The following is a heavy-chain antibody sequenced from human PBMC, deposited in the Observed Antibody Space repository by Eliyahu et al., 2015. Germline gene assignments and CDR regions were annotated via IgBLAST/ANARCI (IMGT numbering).Heavy chain of an antibody. CDR1: RFTFSSSS. J-gene: IGHJ3*02. D-gene: IGHD3-10*01. V-gene: IGHV3-48*01. Sequence: EVQLVESGGGLVQPGGSLRLSCVASRFTFSSSSMXWVRQAPGKGLEWLSFISGSTSTIYYADSVKGRFTISRDNAKNSLFLQMNSLRAEDTGLYYCARDRGDFDAFDIWGQGTMVTVSS. CDR2: ISGSTSTI. CDR3: ARDRGDFDAFDI.